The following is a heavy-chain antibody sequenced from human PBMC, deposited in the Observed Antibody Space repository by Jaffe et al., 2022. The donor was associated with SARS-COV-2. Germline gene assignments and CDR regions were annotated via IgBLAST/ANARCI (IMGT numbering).Heavy chain of an antibody. J-gene: IGHJ4*02. D-gene: IGHD5-18*01. CDR2: ISYDGSNK. Sequence: QVQLVESGGGVVQPGRSLRLSCAASGFTFSSYGMHWVRQAPGKGLEWVAVISYDGSNKYYADSVKGRFTISRDNSKNTLYLQMNSLRAEDTAVYYCAKETKDTAMVTAGIDYWGQGTLVTVSS. V-gene: IGHV3-30*18. CDR1: GFTFSSYG. CDR3: AKETKDTAMVTAGIDY.